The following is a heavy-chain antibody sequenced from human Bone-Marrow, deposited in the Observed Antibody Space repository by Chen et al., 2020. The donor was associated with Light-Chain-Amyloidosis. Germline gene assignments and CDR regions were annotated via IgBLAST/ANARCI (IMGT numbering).Heavy chain of an antibody. V-gene: IGHV3-64*02. CDR1: GFTFGNYA. J-gene: IGHJ4*02. Sequence: EVQLVESGEGLAQPGGSLRLSCAASGFTFGNYAMQWVRQAPGKGLEYVSAISSNGGNTYYADSVKGRFAISRDNSKNTLYLQMGSLIAEDMAVYYCARLMLYQTWGPVEHWGRGVLVTVSS. CDR3: ARLMLYQTWGPVEH. CDR2: ISSNGGNT. D-gene: IGHD2-8*01.